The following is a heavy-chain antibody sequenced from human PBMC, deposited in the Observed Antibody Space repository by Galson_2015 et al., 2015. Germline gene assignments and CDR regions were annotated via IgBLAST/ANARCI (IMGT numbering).Heavy chain of an antibody. Sequence: SLRLSCAASGFAFGDYAMHWVRQAPGKGLEWVAVISYEGSEKYYADSVKGRFTISRDNYKDTVYVQMTSLRAQDTAIYYCARGAGYGKYNYFDPWGQGTLVTVYS. J-gene: IGHJ4*02. CDR1: GFAFGDYA. D-gene: IGHD5-12*01. CDR2: ISYEGSEK. CDR3: ARGAGYGKYNYFDP. V-gene: IGHV3-30*01.